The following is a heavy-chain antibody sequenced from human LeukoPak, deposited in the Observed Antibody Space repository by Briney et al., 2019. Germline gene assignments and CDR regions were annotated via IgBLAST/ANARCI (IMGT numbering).Heavy chain of an antibody. D-gene: IGHD3-10*01. CDR2: IWYDGSNP. CDR3: ARFVGSDYTGSFDL. J-gene: IGHJ4*02. Sequence: GSLRLSCAGSGFRFSSHGMHWVRQAPGKGLEWLGYIWYDGSNPDYVDPVKGRFTISRDNSKNTVYLQMNSPRAEDTAVYHCARFVGSDYTGSFDLWGQGTPVTVSS. CDR1: GFRFSSHG. V-gene: IGHV3-33*01.